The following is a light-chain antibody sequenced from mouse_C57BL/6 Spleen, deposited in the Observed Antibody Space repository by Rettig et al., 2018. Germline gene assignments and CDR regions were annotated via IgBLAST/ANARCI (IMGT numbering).Light chain of an antibody. CDR1: SSVSY. Sequence: QIVLTQSPAIMSASLGEEITLTCSASSSVSYMHWYQQKSGTSPKLLIYSTSNLASGVPSRFSGSGSGTFYSLTISSVEAEDAADYYCHQWSSMYTFGGGTKLEIK. CDR2: STS. J-gene: IGKJ2*01. CDR3: HQWSSMYT. V-gene: IGKV4-80*01.